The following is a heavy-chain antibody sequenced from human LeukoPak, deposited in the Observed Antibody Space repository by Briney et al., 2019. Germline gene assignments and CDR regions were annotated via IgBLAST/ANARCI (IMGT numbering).Heavy chain of an antibody. CDR2: ISGSGGST. J-gene: IGHJ3*01. D-gene: IGHD6-19*01. Sequence: GGSLRLSCAASGFTFSSYGMSWVRQAPGKGREWVSAISGSGGSTYYADSVKGRFTISRDNAKNSLYLQMNSLRAEDTAVYYCARHTVFVSGWYDAFDVWGQGTMVTVSS. CDR3: ARHTVFVSGWYDAFDV. V-gene: IGHV3-23*01. CDR1: GFTFSSYG.